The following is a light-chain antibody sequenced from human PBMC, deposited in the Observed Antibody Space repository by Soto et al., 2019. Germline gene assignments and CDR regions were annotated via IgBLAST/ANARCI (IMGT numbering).Light chain of an antibody. CDR3: SSYTPGGALV. CDR2: DVR. V-gene: IGLV2-14*03. J-gene: IGLJ3*02. Sequence: QSALTQPASVSGSPGQSITISCTGTSSDVGGYNYVSWYQQHPDKAPKLLIFDVRTRPSGVSNRFSGSKSGNTASLTISGLQAEDGAYYYCSSYTPGGALVFGGGTKLTVL. CDR1: SSDVGGYNY.